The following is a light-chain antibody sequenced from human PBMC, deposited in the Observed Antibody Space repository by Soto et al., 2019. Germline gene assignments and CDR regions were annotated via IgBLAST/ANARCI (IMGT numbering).Light chain of an antibody. CDR3: MQALQLRT. CDR1: QSLLHSDGYNY. J-gene: IGKJ1*01. Sequence: DIVMTQSPLSLPVTPGEPASISCRSSQSLLHSDGYNYLDWYLQKPGQSPQLLIYLGSNRASGVPDRFSGSGSGTDFTLRISRVEAEDVGVYYCMQALQLRTFGQGTKADIK. V-gene: IGKV2-28*01. CDR2: LGS.